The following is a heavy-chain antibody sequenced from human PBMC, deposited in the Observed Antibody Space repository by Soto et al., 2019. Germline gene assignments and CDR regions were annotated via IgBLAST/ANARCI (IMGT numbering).Heavy chain of an antibody. CDR2: ISAYNGNT. V-gene: IGHV1-18*01. CDR1: VYTFTGYG. D-gene: IGHD3-9*01. Sequence: XSVKASYQASVYTFTGYGISWVRQAPGQGLEWMGWISAYNGNTNYAQKLQGRVIMTTDTSTSPAYMELRSLRSDDTAVYYCASLHPVYNILTGYSSNCYDGMDVGDQGTTVTVS. J-gene: IGHJ6*02. CDR3: ASLHPVYNILTGYSSNCYDGMDV.